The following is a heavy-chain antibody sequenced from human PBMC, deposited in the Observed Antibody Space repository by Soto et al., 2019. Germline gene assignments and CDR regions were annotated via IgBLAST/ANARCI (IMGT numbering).Heavy chain of an antibody. D-gene: IGHD2-15*01. CDR1: GGSVSSGSYY. J-gene: IGHJ5*02. CDR3: ASRYCSGGSCYAWFDP. V-gene: IGHV4-61*01. Sequence: QVQLQESGPGLVKPSETLSLTCTVSGGSVSSGSYYWSWIRQPPGKGLEWIGYIYYSGSTNYNPSLKSRVTISVDTSKTQSSLKLSSVTAADTAVYYCASRYCSGGSCYAWFDPWGQGTLVTVSS. CDR2: IYYSGST.